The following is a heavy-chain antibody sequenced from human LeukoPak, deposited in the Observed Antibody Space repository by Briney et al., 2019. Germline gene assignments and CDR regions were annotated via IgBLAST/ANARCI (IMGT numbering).Heavy chain of an antibody. CDR3: ARVRPIYYYYGMGV. J-gene: IGHJ6*02. V-gene: IGHV1-3*01. Sequence: ASVKVSCKASGYTFTSYAMHWVRQAPGQRLEWMGWINAGNGNTKYSQKFQGRVTITRDTSASTAYMELSSLRSEDTAVYYCARVRPIYYYYGMGVWGQGTTVTVSS. CDR1: GYTFTSYA. CDR2: INAGNGNT.